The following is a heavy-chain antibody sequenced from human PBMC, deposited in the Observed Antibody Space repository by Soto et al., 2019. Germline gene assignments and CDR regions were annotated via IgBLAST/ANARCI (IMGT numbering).Heavy chain of an antibody. J-gene: IGHJ4*02. CDR3: AHSIRYFDWLHRYFDY. D-gene: IGHD3-9*01. V-gene: IGHV2-5*02. CDR1: GFSLSTSGVG. CDR2: IYWDDDK. Sequence: QITLKESGPTLVKPTQTLTLTCTFSGFSLSTSGVGVGWIRQPPGKALEWLALIYWDDDKRYSPSLKSRLTITKDTSKNQVVLKMTNMDPVDTATYYCAHSIRYFDWLHRYFDYWGQGTLVTVSS.